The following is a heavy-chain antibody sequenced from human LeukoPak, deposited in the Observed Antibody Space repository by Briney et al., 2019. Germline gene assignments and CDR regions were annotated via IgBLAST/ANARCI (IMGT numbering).Heavy chain of an antibody. CDR1: GYTFTSYD. Sequence: ASVKVSCKASGYTFTSYDINWVRQATGQGLEWMGWMNPNSGNTGYAQKFQGRVTITRNTSISTAYMELSSLRSEDTAVYYCAREISSSWYGYYYYYMDVWGKGTTVTISS. CDR2: MNPNSGNT. D-gene: IGHD6-13*01. J-gene: IGHJ6*03. CDR3: AREISSSWYGYYYYYMDV. V-gene: IGHV1-8*03.